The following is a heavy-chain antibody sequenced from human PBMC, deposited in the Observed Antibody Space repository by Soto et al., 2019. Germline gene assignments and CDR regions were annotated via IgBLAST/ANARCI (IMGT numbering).Heavy chain of an antibody. J-gene: IGHJ5*02. CDR2: SIPSFGTA. D-gene: IGHD3-16*02. V-gene: IGHV1-69*06. CDR3: ARERSFRLFDP. CDR1: GGTFSSYA. Sequence: ASVKVSCKASGGTFSSYAISWVRQAPGQGLEWMGGSIPSFGTAKYAEKFQGRVTITRDKPASKAYMELSSLRSEDTAVYYCARERSFRLFDPWGQGTLVTVSS.